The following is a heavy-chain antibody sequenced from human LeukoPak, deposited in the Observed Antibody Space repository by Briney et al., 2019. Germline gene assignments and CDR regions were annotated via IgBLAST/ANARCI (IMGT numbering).Heavy chain of an antibody. CDR1: GGTFSSYA. CDR2: IIPIFGTA. Sequence: SVKVSCKASGGTFSSYAISWVRQAPGQGLEWMGGIIPIFGTANYAQKFQGRVTITADESTSTAYMELSSLRSEGTAVYYCARDYDFWSGYYTSRDYYYYMDVWGRGTTVTVSS. D-gene: IGHD3-3*01. J-gene: IGHJ6*03. V-gene: IGHV1-69*01. CDR3: ARDYDFWSGYYTSRDYYYYMDV.